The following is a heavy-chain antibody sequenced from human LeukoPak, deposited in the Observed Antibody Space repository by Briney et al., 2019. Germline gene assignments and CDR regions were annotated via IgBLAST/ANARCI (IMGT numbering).Heavy chain of an antibody. J-gene: IGHJ4*02. V-gene: IGHV3-21*01. Sequence: PGGSLRLSCAASGFTFSSYSMNWVRQAPGKGLEWVSSISSSSSYIYYADSVKGRFTISRDNAKNSLYLQMNSLRAEDTAVYYCARWEKLTGEFDYWGQGTLVTVSS. CDR1: GFTFSSYS. CDR3: ARWEKLTGEFDY. CDR2: ISSSSSYI. D-gene: IGHD7-27*01.